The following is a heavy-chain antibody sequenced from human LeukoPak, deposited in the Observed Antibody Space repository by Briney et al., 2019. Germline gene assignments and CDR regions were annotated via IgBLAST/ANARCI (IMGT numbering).Heavy chain of an antibody. CDR1: GGSISSSSYY. CDR3: ARLGDTVSTARYFDY. J-gene: IGHJ4*02. CDR2: IYYSGNT. Sequence: PSETLSLTCTVSGGSISSSSYYWGWIRQPPGKGLEWIGSIYYSGNTYYNPSLKSRVTLSVDTSKNQFSLKLSSVTAADTAVYYCARLGDTVSTARYFDYWGQGTLVTVSS. V-gene: IGHV4-39*01. D-gene: IGHD5/OR15-5a*01.